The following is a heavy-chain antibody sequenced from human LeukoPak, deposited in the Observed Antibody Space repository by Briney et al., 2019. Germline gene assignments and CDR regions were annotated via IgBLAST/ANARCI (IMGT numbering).Heavy chain of an antibody. CDR1: GFTFSSYW. J-gene: IGHJ4*02. Sequence: GGSLRLSCAASGFTFSSYWMSWVRQAPGKGLEWAANIKQDGSEKYYVDSVKGRFTISRDNAKNSLYLQMNSLRAEDTAVYYCARSGYYYDSSGYLDYWGQGTLVTVSS. V-gene: IGHV3-7*01. CDR2: IKQDGSEK. D-gene: IGHD3-22*01. CDR3: ARSGYYYDSSGYLDY.